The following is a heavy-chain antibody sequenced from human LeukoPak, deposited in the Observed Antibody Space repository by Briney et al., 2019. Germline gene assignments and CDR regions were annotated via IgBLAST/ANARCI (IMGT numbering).Heavy chain of an antibody. D-gene: IGHD4-23*01. J-gene: IGHJ4*02. CDR1: GGSISTYY. V-gene: IGHV4-59*01. CDR2: IYYSGST. Sequence: SETLSLTYTAAGGSISTYYWSGIRQPPGKGLGWMGYIYYSGSTNYNPSLKSRVTTSVDTSKNQFSLKLSSVTAADTAVYYCARDTGTVVDYWGQGTLVTVSS. CDR3: ARDTGTVVDY.